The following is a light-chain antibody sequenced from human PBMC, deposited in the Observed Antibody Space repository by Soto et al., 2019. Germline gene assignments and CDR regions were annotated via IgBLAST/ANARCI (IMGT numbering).Light chain of an antibody. CDR1: QSVSSSY. CDR2: GAS. V-gene: IGKV3-20*01. Sequence: EIVLTQSPGTLSLSPGERATLSCRASQSVSSSYLAWYQQQPGQAPRLLIDGASSRATGIPDRCSGSGSGTDLTLTIRRLEAEDFEVYYYQQYCSSPYTFGEGTKVEIK. J-gene: IGKJ4*01. CDR3: QQYCSSPYT.